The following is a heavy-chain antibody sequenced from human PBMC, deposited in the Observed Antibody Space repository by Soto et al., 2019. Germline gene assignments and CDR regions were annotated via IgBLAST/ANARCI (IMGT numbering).Heavy chain of an antibody. V-gene: IGHV4-31*03. CDR2: VYYSGST. CDR3: ARFLGGEHDGYFDY. Sequence: PSETLSLTCTVSGGSISSGGYYWSWIRQHPGKGLEWIGYVYYSGSTYYNPSLKSRVTISVDTSKNQFSLKLSSVTAADTAVYYCARFLGGEHDGYFDYWGQGTLVTVSS. D-gene: IGHD1-26*01. CDR1: GGSISSGGYY. J-gene: IGHJ4*02.